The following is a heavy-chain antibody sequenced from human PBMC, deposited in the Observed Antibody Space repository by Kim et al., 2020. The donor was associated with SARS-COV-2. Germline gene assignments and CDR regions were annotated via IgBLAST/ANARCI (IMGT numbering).Heavy chain of an antibody. D-gene: IGHD1-26*01. Sequence: SVKSRITINPDTSKNQFSLQLNSVTPEDTAVYYCARDPGGSYLGTYYFDYWGQGTLVTVSS. CDR3: ARDPGGSYLGTYYFDY. V-gene: IGHV6-1*01. J-gene: IGHJ4*02.